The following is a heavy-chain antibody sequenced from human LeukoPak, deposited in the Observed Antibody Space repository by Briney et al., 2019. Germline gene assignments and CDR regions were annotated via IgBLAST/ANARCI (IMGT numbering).Heavy chain of an antibody. V-gene: IGHV3-7*01. CDR1: GFTFSSYW. Sequence: GGSLRLSCVVSGFTFSSYWMSWVRQAPGKGLEWVANIKQDGSEKYYVDSVKGRFTMSRDNAKNSLYLQMNSLRAEDTAVFYCARVQWELRGVGSYFEYWGQGALVTVSS. D-gene: IGHD1-26*01. CDR3: ARVQWELRGVGSYFEY. J-gene: IGHJ4*02. CDR2: IKQDGSEK.